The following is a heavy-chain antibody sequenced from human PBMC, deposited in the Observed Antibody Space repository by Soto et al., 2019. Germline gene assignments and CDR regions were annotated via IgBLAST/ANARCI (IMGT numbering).Heavy chain of an antibody. CDR3: ARERWLQSNYYGMDV. Sequence: QVQLVESGGGVVQPGRSLRLSWAASGFTFSSYGMHWVRQAPGKGLEWVAITWYEGSNEYYADSVKGRFTISRDNSMNMLFLQMNSLRADDTAVYYCARERWLQSNYYGMDVWGQGTTVTVSS. V-gene: IGHV3-33*01. CDR1: GFTFSSYG. D-gene: IGHD5-12*01. J-gene: IGHJ6*02. CDR2: TWYEGSNE.